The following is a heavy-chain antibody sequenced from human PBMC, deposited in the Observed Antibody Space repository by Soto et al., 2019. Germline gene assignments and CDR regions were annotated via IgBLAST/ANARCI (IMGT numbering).Heavy chain of an antibody. Sequence: QVQLVQSGAEVKEPGSSVNVSCKTSGGTFGNTAVTWVRQVPGQGLEWIGGIVPLFGTANYAQKFRGRVMITADESTSTPYMDLSSLRSDDTAIYYWARDGDPGYSFGSGPLGGGRFDPWGQGTLVTVSS. J-gene: IGHJ5*02. CDR3: ARDGDPGYSFGSGPLGGGRFDP. V-gene: IGHV1-69*12. CDR2: IVPLFGTA. CDR1: GGTFGNTA. D-gene: IGHD2-21*01.